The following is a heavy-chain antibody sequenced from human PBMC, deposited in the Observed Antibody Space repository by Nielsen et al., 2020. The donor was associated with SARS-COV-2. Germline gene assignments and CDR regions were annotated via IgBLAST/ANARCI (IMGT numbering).Heavy chain of an antibody. CDR3: ARNTYGGSTDY. CDR2: IYPRDSGT. CDR1: GYTFTSYW. Sequence: GESLKISCQGSGYTFTSYWIGWVRQMPGKGLEWMGVIYPRDSGTRYNPSFQGQVTISADKSISTVYLQWSGLKASDSAMYYCARNTYGGSTDYWGQGTLVTVSS. D-gene: IGHD4-23*01. V-gene: IGHV5-51*01. J-gene: IGHJ4*02.